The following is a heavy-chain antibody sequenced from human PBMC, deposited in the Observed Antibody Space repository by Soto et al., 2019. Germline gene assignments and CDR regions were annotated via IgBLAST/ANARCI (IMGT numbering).Heavy chain of an antibody. D-gene: IGHD5-18*01. Sequence: QVQLVQSGAEVKKPGSSVKVSCKASGGTFSSYAISWVRQAPGQGLEWMGGIIPIFGTANYAQKFQGSVTITADESTSTAYMELSSLRSEDTAVYYWAIEQLKARGYSYGGFDYWGQGTLVTFSS. J-gene: IGHJ4*02. CDR3: AIEQLKARGYSYGGFDY. CDR1: GGTFSSYA. CDR2: IIPIFGTA. V-gene: IGHV1-69*01.